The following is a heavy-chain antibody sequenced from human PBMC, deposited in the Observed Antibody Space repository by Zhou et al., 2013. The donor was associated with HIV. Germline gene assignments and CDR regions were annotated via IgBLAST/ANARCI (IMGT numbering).Heavy chain of an antibody. CDR2: INPNSGDT. V-gene: IGHV1-2*02. CDR3: GREWEVATIRGLYYYGMDV. D-gene: IGHD5-12*01. Sequence: QVQLVQSGAEVKKPGASVKVSCKASGYTFTGYYIHWVRQAPGQGLEWMGWINPNSGDTNYAQKFQGRVTMTRDTSISTAYMELNRLRSDDTAMYYCGREWEVATIRGLYYYGMDVWGRRDHG. CDR1: GYTFTGYY. J-gene: IGHJ6*02.